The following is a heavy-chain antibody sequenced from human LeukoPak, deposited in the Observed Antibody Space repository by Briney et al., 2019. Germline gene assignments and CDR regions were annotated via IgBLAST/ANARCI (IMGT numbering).Heavy chain of an antibody. Sequence: GGSVKVSCKASGDTFTSYYMHWVRQAPGQGLEWMGIINPSGGSTSYAQKFQGRVTMTRDTSTSTVYMELSSLRSEDTAVYYCARDQASETFDYWGQGTLVTVSS. CDR3: ARDQASETFDY. CDR1: GDTFTSYY. CDR2: INPSGGST. V-gene: IGHV1-46*01. J-gene: IGHJ4*02.